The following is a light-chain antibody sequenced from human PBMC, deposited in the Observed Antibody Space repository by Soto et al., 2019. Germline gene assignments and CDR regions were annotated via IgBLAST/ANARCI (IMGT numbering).Light chain of an antibody. Sequence: IQLTQSPSSLSASVGDRVTITCRASQGLNTNLAWYQQKPGRAPKLLIYDASNLEAGVPSRFRGSGSGTDFTFTISRLQPEDIATYYCQQYENLPTFGQGTRLEIK. CDR2: DAS. V-gene: IGKV1-33*01. CDR1: QGLNTN. CDR3: QQYENLPT. J-gene: IGKJ5*01.